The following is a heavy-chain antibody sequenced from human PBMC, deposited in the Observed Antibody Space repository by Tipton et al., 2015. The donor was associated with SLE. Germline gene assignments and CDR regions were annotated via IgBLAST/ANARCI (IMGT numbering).Heavy chain of an antibody. CDR3: ARLTATTIFNNWFDP. Sequence: TLSLTCTVSGGSISSSSYYWGWIRQPPGKGLEWIGSIYYSGSTYYNPSLKSRVTISVDTSKNQFSLKLSSVTAADTAVYYCARLTATTIFNNWFDPWCQGTLVTVSS. CDR2: IYYSGST. CDR1: GGSISSSSYY. D-gene: IGHD3-9*01. J-gene: IGHJ5*02. V-gene: IGHV4-39*07.